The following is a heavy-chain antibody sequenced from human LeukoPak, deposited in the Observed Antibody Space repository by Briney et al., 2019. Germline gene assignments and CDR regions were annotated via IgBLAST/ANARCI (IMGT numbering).Heavy chain of an antibody. CDR1: GYTLTELS. J-gene: IGHJ5*02. Sequence: ASVKVSCKVSGYTLTELSMHWVRQASGKGLEWMGGFDPEDGETIYAQKFQGRVTMTEDTSTDTAYMELSSLRSEDTAVYYCATVPPDYDILTGYLHWFDPWGQGTLVTVSS. CDR2: FDPEDGET. CDR3: ATVPPDYDILTGYLHWFDP. V-gene: IGHV1-24*01. D-gene: IGHD3-9*01.